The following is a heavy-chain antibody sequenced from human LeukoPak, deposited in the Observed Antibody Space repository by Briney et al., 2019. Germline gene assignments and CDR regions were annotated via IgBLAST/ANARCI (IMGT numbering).Heavy chain of an antibody. Sequence: ASVKVSCKASGGTFSSYAISWVRQAPGQGLEWMGRIIPIFGTANYAQKFQGRVTITTDESTSTAYMELSSLRSEDTAVYYCAGYYYDSSGYYYWGQGTLVTVS. CDR3: AGYYYDSSGYYY. V-gene: IGHV1-69*05. J-gene: IGHJ4*02. CDR1: GGTFSSYA. D-gene: IGHD3-22*01. CDR2: IIPIFGTA.